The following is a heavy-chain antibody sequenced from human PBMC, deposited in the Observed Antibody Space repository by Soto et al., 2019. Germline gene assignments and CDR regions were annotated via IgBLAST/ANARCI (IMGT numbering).Heavy chain of an antibody. CDR2: IYYSGST. CDR1: GGSVSSGSYY. V-gene: IGHV4-61*01. CDR3: ATQLSYCSGGSCYDVTH. Sequence: SETLSLTCTVSGGSVSSGSYYWSWIRQPPGKGLEWIGYIYYSGSTNYNPSLKSRVTISVDTSKNQFSLKLSSVTAADTAVYYCATQLSYCSGGSCYDVTHWGQGTLVTVSS. D-gene: IGHD2-15*01. J-gene: IGHJ4*02.